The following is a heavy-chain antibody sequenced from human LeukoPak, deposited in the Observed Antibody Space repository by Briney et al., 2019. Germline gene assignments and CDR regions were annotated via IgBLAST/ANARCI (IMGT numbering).Heavy chain of an antibody. Sequence: GGALSLSCALSVFPFNSYAMRGARQSPGKGLEGVLPFSGNCENTYYADSVKGRFTITRDNSKNTLYLQMNSLRAEDTAVYYCAKDPAGSGTHDRYFDYWGQGTLVSVSS. CDR1: VFPFNSYA. CDR3: AKDPAGSGTHDRYFDY. J-gene: IGHJ4*02. D-gene: IGHD3-10*01. V-gene: IGHV3-23*01. CDR2: FSGNCENT.